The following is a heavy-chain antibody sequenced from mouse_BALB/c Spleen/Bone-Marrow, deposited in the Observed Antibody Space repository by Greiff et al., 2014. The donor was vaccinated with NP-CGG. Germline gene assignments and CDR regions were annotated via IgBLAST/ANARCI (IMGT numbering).Heavy chain of an antibody. J-gene: IGHJ4*01. CDR2: IWADGST. D-gene: IGHD1-2*01. Sequence: QVQLKESGPGLVAPSQSLSISCTVSGFSLTSYGVHWVRQPPGKGLEWLGVIWADGSTNYNSALMSRLSISKDNSKSQVFLKTNSLQTDDTAMYYCARITTATGAMDYWGQGTSVTVSS. CDR1: GFSLTSYG. V-gene: IGHV2-9*02. CDR3: ARITTATGAMDY.